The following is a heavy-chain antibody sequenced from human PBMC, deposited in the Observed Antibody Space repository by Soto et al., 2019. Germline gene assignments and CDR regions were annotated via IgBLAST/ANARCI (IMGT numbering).Heavy chain of an antibody. J-gene: IGHJ3*02. CDR3: AREIGYDAFDT. CDR1: GFTFSSYE. D-gene: IGHD3-22*01. V-gene: IGHV3-48*03. Sequence: GGSLRLSCAASGFTFSSYEMNWVRQAPGKGLEWVSYISSSGTSIYYADSVKGRFTISRDNAKNSLYLQMSSLRAEDTAVYYCAREIGYDAFDTWGQGTMVTVS. CDR2: ISSSGTSI.